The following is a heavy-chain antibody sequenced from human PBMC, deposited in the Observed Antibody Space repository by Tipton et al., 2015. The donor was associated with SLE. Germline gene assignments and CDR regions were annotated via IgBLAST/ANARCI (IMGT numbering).Heavy chain of an antibody. CDR1: GGSITTSRSY. V-gene: IGHV4-39*01. J-gene: IGHJ5*01. D-gene: IGHD4-11*01. CDR2: ISYSGNT. Sequence: TLSLTCTVSGGSITTSRSYWGWIRQPPGKGLEWIGTISYSGNTYYNPSLKSRVTISVDTSKNQFSLKLNSVTAADTAVYYCATYSGWFHTWGHGALVTVSS. CDR3: ATYSGWFHT.